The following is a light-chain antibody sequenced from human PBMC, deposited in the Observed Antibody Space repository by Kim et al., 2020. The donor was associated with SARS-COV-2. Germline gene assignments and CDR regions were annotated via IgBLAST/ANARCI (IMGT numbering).Light chain of an antibody. Sequence: SYELTQPPSVSVAPGKTARITCGGNNIGSKSVHWYQQKPGQAPVLVIYYDSDRPSGIPERCSGSNSGNTATLTISRVEAGDEADYYCQVWDSSSDLSLVFGGGTQL. CDR3: QVWDSSSDLSLV. CDR1: NIGSKS. V-gene: IGLV3-21*04. J-gene: IGLJ3*02. CDR2: YDS.